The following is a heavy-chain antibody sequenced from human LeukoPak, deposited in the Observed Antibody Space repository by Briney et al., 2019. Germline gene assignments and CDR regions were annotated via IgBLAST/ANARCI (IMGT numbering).Heavy chain of an antibody. J-gene: IGHJ4*02. CDR1: GGSLSSYY. D-gene: IGHD3-10*01. CDR3: ARDHYYGSGSSYFDY. Sequence: PSETLSLTCAVSGGSLSSYYWSWIRQPPGKGLERSGYIYYSGSTNYNPSLTSRVTISVDTSKNQFSLKLSSVTAADTAVYYCARDHYYGSGSSYFDYWGQGTLVTVSS. V-gene: IGHV4-59*01. CDR2: IYYSGST.